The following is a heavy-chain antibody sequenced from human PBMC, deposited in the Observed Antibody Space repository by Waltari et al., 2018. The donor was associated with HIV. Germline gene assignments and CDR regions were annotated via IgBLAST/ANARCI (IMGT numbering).Heavy chain of an antibody. J-gene: IGHJ4*02. CDR2: INAGNGNT. CDR3: ARDIPRMGIDY. CDR1: GYTFTSYA. V-gene: IGHV1-3*01. D-gene: IGHD2-15*01. Sequence: QVQLVQSGAEVKKPGASVKVSCKASGYTFTSYAMHWVRRAPGQRLEWMGWINAGNGNTKYSQKVQGRVTITRDTSASTAYMELSSLRSEDTAVYYCARDIPRMGIDYWGQGTLVTVSS.